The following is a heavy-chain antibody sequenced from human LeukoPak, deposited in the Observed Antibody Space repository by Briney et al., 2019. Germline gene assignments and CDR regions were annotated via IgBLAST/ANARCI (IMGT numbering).Heavy chain of an antibody. J-gene: IGHJ3*02. CDR3: ATPGGYCSGGSCSGAFDI. Sequence: ASVKVSCKASGYTFTGYYMHWVRQAPGQGLEWMGWISAYNGNTNYAQKLRGRVTMTTDTSMSTAYMELRSLRSDDTAVYYCATPGGYCSGGSCSGAFDIWGQGTMVTVSS. D-gene: IGHD2-15*01. V-gene: IGHV1-18*04. CDR2: ISAYNGNT. CDR1: GYTFTGYY.